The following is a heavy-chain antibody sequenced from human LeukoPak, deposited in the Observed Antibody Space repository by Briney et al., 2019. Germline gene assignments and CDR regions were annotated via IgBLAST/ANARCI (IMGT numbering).Heavy chain of an antibody. D-gene: IGHD4-11*01. CDR1: GGSISSYY. Sequence: SETLSLTCTVSGGSISSYYWSWIRQPPGKGLEWIGYIYYSGSTNYNPSLKSRVTISVDTSKNPFSLKLSSVTAADTAVYYCARESRTGVTTVTTNYYFDYWGQGTLVTVSS. J-gene: IGHJ4*02. V-gene: IGHV4-59*12. CDR2: IYYSGST. CDR3: ARESRTGVTTVTTNYYFDY.